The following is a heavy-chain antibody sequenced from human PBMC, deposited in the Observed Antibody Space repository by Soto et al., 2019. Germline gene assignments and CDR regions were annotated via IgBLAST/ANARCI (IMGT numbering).Heavy chain of an antibody. V-gene: IGHV5-51*01. J-gene: IGHJ5*02. Sequence: PGESLKISCRTSGYKFTSYWIAWVRQMPGKGLEWMGTIFPSDSDTRYSPSFQGQVSISADRSTNTVFLQWASLKASDTAVYFCARKDKSGYFNWFDPWGQGTLVTVSS. CDR3: ARKDKSGYFNWFDP. CDR1: GYKFTSYW. D-gene: IGHD3-22*01. CDR2: IFPSDSDT.